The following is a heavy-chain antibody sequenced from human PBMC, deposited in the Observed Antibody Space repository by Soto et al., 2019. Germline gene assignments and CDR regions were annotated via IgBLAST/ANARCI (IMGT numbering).Heavy chain of an antibody. CDR1: GGTFSSYA. D-gene: IGHD2-21*02. Sequence: QVQLVQSGAEVKKPGSSVKVSCKASGGTFSSYAISWVRQAPGQGLEWMGGIIPIFGTTNYAQKFQGRVTITADESTRTAYMALRSLRSEYAAVYYCGVVVTAIRDFSYYGMGVWGRGTTVTVSS. V-gene: IGHV1-69*12. CDR2: IIPIFGTT. CDR3: GVVVTAIRDFSYYGMGV. J-gene: IGHJ6*02.